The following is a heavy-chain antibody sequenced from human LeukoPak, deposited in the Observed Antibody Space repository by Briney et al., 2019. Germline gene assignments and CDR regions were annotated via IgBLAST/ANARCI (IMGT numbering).Heavy chain of an antibody. CDR2: ISSSSSYI. D-gene: IGHD6-19*01. V-gene: IGHV3-21*04. CDR3: AKDSVRIAVAPYFFDY. J-gene: IGHJ4*02. CDR1: GFTFSSYS. Sequence: GGSLRLSCAASGFTFSSYSMNWVRQAPGKGLEWVSSISSSSSYIYYADSVKGRFTISRDNSKNTLYLQMNSLRAEDTAVYYCAKDSVRIAVAPYFFDYWGQGTLVTVSS.